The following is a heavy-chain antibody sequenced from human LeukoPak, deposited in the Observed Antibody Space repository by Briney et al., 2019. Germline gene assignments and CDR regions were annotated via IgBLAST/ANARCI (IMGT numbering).Heavy chain of an antibody. CDR2: ISPRGGDT. J-gene: IGHJ4*02. Sequence: ASVKVSCKASGYSFTNKHMHWVRQAPGQGLEWMGIISPRGGDTNYAQKFQGRVTMTSHTSTSTVYMEMSSLRSEDTAVYYCARDCCGGWYAHRGIDLDYWGQGTLVSVSS. CDR3: ARDCCGGWYAHRGIDLDY. CDR1: GYSFTNKH. V-gene: IGHV1-46*01. D-gene: IGHD6-19*01.